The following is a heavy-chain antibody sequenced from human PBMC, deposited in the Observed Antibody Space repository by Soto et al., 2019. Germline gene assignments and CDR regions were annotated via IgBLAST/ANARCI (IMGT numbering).Heavy chain of an antibody. V-gene: IGHV1-18*01. CDR2: ISPINGNT. CDR3: AKGGGQYDWLDP. J-gene: IGHJ5*02. Sequence: VQLVQSGAVVKQPGASVKVSCKASGYVFTSDVITWVRQAPGQGLEWMGWISPINGNTNYAQKFEGRVTMTKDTSTSTAYMELRSLRSDDTAVYYCAKGGGQYDWLDPWGQGTLVTVSS. D-gene: IGHD3-16*01. CDR1: GYVFTSDV.